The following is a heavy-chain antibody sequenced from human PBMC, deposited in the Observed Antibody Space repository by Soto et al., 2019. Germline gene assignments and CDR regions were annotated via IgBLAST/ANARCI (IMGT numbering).Heavy chain of an antibody. Sequence: QVQLVQSGAEVKKPGASVKVSCKASGYTFTSYDINWVRQAPGQGLEWMGWMNPNSGNTGDARKFLGRITMTRDTSTGTAYMELRSLRSDDTAVYYCARGMKPADIFSNFDSWGQGTLVTISS. V-gene: IGHV1-8*01. CDR3: ARGMKPADIFSNFDS. D-gene: IGHD2-2*01. CDR1: GYTFTSYD. CDR2: MNPNSGNT. J-gene: IGHJ4*02.